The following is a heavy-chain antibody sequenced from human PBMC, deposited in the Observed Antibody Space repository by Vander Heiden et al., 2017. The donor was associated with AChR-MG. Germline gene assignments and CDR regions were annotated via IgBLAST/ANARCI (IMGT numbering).Heavy chain of an antibody. J-gene: IGHJ4*02. CDR1: GYTFTSYA. V-gene: IGHV1-3*01. Sequence: QVQLVQSGAEVKKPGASVKVSCKASGYTFTSYAMHWVRQAPGQRLEWMGWINAGNGNTKYSQKFQGRVTITRDTSASTAYMELSSLRSEDTAVYYCARDQSGGMGYCSGGSCKGFPDYWGQGTLVTVSS. CDR3: ARDQSGGMGYCSGGSCKGFPDY. CDR2: INAGNGNT. D-gene: IGHD2-15*01.